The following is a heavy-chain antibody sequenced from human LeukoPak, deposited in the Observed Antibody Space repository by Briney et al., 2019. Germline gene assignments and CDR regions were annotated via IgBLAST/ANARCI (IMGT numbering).Heavy chain of an antibody. CDR1: GGSISSGSYY. D-gene: IGHD3-10*01. CDR2: IYTSGST. V-gene: IGHV4-61*02. J-gene: IGHJ4*02. Sequence: SETPSLTCTVSGGSISSGSYYWSWIRQPAGKGLEWIGRIYTSGSTNYNPSLKSRVTISVDTSKNQFSLKLSSVTAADTAVYYCASTYYGSGSADYWGQGTLVTVSS. CDR3: ASTYYGSGSADY.